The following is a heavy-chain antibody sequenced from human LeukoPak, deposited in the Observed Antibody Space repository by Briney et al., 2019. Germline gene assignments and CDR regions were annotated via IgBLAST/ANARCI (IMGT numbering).Heavy chain of an antibody. V-gene: IGHV4-39*07. CDR3: ARGHYYGSGCPPDY. Sequence: SETLSLTCTVSGGSISSSSYYWGWIRQPPGKGLEWIGSIYYSGSTYYNPSLKSRVTISVDTSKNQFSLKLSSVTAADTAVYYCARGHYYGSGCPPDYWGQGTLVTVSS. CDR2: IYYSGST. J-gene: IGHJ4*02. CDR1: GGSISSSSYY. D-gene: IGHD3-10*01.